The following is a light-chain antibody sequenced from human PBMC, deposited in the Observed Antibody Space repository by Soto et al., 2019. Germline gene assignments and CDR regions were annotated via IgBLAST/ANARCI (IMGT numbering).Light chain of an antibody. CDR1: TSNIGNNY. Sequence: QSVLTQPPAVSAAPGQTVTLSCSGSTSNIGNNYVSWYQQLPGTAPKLLIYDNNKRPSGILDRFSGSKSGTSATLGITGLQTGDEADYYCGTWDSSLITEVFGGGTKLTVL. CDR2: DNN. CDR3: GTWDSSLITEV. V-gene: IGLV1-51*01. J-gene: IGLJ2*01.